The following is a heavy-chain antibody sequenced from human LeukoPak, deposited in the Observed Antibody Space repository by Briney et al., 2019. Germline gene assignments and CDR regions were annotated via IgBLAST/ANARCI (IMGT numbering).Heavy chain of an antibody. Sequence: ASVKVSCKAFGYTFSSYYMHWVRQAPGQGLEWMGWINPNSGGTNYAQKFQGRVTMTRDTSISTAYMELSRLRSDDTAVYYCAREEGWGVVRASAVDYWGQGTLVTVSS. CDR1: GYTFSSYY. V-gene: IGHV1-2*02. CDR3: AREEGWGVVRASAVDY. D-gene: IGHD3-16*01. J-gene: IGHJ4*02. CDR2: INPNSGGT.